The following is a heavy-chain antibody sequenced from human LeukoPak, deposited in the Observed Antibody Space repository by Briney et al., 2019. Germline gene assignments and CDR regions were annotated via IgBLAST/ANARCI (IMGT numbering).Heavy chain of an antibody. Sequence: PSETLSLTCTVSGGSISSGSYYWSWIRQPAGKGLEWIGRIYTSGSTNYNPSLKSRVTISVDTSKNQFSLKLSSVTAADTAVYYCARDSLVGIAGRLNWFDPWGQGTLVTVSS. D-gene: IGHD6-13*01. J-gene: IGHJ5*02. CDR2: IYTSGST. V-gene: IGHV4-61*02. CDR1: GGSISSGSYY. CDR3: ARDSLVGIAGRLNWFDP.